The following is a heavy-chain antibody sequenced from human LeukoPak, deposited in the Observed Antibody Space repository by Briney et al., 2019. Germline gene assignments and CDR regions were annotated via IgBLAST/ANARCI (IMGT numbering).Heavy chain of an antibody. D-gene: IGHD2-8*01. CDR2: ISHDGVYQ. Sequence: GRSLRLSCVASGFTFSSCGMHWVRQAPGKGLEWVAVISHDGVYQYYADSVKGRFTVSRDNSKNTLYLQMSSLRVEDTAMYYCAKQSYARSLGEGGPGTLVTVSS. J-gene: IGHJ4*02. CDR3: AKQSYARSLGE. CDR1: GFTFSSCG. V-gene: IGHV3-30*12.